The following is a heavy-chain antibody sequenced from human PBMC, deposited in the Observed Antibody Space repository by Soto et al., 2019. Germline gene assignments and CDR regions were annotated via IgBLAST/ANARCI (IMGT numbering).Heavy chain of an antibody. V-gene: IGHV3-23*01. CDR3: AKTYYDFSSGYFFDS. CDR1: GFTFSTSV. J-gene: IGHJ4*02. D-gene: IGHD3-3*01. CDR2: ITGNPGST. Sequence: GGSLRLSCAASGFTFSTSVISWVRQAPGKGLEWVSSITGNPGSTFYADSVKGRFTISRDNSKKTLFLQMSGLRAADTAVYYCAKTYYDFSSGYFFDSWGQGALVTVSS.